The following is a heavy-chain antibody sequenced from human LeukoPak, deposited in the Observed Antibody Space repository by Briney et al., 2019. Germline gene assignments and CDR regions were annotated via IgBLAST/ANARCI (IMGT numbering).Heavy chain of an antibody. CDR2: ISYDGNDE. D-gene: IGHD2-15*01. Sequence: GGSLRLSCAASGFTLRGYGTHWVRQAPGKGLEWVAVISYDGNDEYYADSVKGRFTISRDNSKNTLYLQMNSLRAEDTAVYYCAKDLSGGTYYFYNYGMDVWGQGTTVTVSS. CDR3: AKDLSGGTYYFYNYGMDV. V-gene: IGHV3-30*19. J-gene: IGHJ6*02. CDR1: GFTLRGYG.